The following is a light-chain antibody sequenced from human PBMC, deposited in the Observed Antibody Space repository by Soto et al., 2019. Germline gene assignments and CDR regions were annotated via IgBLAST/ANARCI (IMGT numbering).Light chain of an antibody. CDR2: DAS. V-gene: IGKV3-11*01. CDR1: QSVSGS. CDR3: QEGTYWPA. Sequence: EIVLTQSPAIVSLSTGEKATLSCRASQSVSGSLGWYQQKPGQAPRLIIYDASVRATGIPARFSGSGSGTDFTLTISSLEPEDFAVYYCQEGTYWPAFGGGTKVDI. J-gene: IGKJ4*01.